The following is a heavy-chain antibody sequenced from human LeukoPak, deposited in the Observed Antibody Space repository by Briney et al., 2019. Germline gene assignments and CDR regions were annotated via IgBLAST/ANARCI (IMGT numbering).Heavy chain of an antibody. CDR1: GFTFSSIA. V-gene: IGHV3-23*01. D-gene: IGHD1-1*01. Sequence: GGSLRLSCAASGFTFSSIAMSWVRQAPGKGLEWVSAIRSNGETVYNADSVKGRFTISRDNSRQTLFLLMSSLRVEDTATYYCAKGQELDDGVFDSWGQGTLVTVSS. CDR2: IRSNGETV. J-gene: IGHJ4*02. CDR3: AKGQELDDGVFDS.